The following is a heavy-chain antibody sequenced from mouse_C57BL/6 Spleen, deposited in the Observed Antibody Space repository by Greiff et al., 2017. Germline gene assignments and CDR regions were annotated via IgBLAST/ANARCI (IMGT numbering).Heavy chain of an antibody. J-gene: IGHJ1*03. CDR1: GFTFSDYY. CDR2: INYDGSST. Sequence: VVESEGGLVQPGSSMKLSCTASGFTFSDYYMAWVRQVPEKGLEWVANINYDGSSTYYLDSLKSRFIISRDNAKNILYLQMSSLKSEDTATYYCARDSNYVGGYFDVWGTGTTVTVSS. V-gene: IGHV5-16*01. CDR3: ARDSNYVGGYFDV. D-gene: IGHD2-5*01.